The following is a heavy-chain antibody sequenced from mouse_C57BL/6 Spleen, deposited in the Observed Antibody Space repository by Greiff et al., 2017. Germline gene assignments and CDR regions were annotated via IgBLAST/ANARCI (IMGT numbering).Heavy chain of an antibody. D-gene: IGHD1-1*01. V-gene: IGHV5-17*01. CDR3: ARGHYGSSYLFAY. CDR2: ISSGSSTI. CDR1: GFTFSDYG. Sequence: EVQLVESGGGLVKPGGSLKLSCAASGFTFSDYGMHWVRQAPEKGLEWVAYISSGSSTIYYADTVKGRFTISRDNAKNTLFLQMTILRSEDTAMYYCARGHYGSSYLFAYWSQGTLVTVSA. J-gene: IGHJ3*01.